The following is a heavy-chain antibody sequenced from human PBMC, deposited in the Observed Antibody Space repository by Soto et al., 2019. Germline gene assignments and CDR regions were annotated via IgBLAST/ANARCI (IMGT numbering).Heavy chain of an antibody. CDR1: GYGFTSYD. CDR2: MNPNSGNT. CDR3: ARGNWFDP. J-gene: IGHJ5*02. V-gene: IGHV1-8*01. Sequence: NVSCKTAGYGFTSYDISWVRQATGQGLEWMGWMNPNSGNTGYAQKFQGRVTMTRNTSISTAYMELSSLRSEDTAVYYCARGNWFDPWGQGTLVTVSS.